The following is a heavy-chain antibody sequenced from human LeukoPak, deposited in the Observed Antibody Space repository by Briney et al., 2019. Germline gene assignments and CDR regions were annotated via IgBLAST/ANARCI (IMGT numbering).Heavy chain of an antibody. D-gene: IGHD3-3*01. CDR1: GYTFTSYY. CDR3: ASTIFGVVTLGYNPYDAFDI. CDR2: INPSGGST. J-gene: IGHJ3*02. Sequence: ASVKVSCKASGYTFTSYYMHWVRQAPGQGLEWMGIINPSGGSTSYAQKFQGRVTMTRDTSTSTVYMELSSLRSEDTAVYYCASTIFGVVTLGYNPYDAFDIWGQGTMVTVSS. V-gene: IGHV1-46*01.